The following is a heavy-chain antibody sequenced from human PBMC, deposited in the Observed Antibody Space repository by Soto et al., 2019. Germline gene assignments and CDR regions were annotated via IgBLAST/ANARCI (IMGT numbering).Heavy chain of an antibody. CDR3: AITTSTVSYWFDP. V-gene: IGHV3-7*03. CDR1: GFSFSSYW. Sequence: GGSLRLSCAASGFSFSSYWMSWVRQAPGKGPEWVANIKEDGGEQHYVDSVKGRFTISRDNTENSLFLQMNNLRAEDSAIYYCAITTSTVSYWFDPWGPGTQVAVSS. D-gene: IGHD4-4*01. J-gene: IGHJ5*02. CDR2: IKEDGGEQ.